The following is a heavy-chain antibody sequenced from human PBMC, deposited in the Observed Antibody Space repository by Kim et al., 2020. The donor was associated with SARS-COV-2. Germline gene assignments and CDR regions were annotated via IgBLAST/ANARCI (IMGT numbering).Heavy chain of an antibody. CDR1: GFTFSNAW. D-gene: IGHD6-19*01. Sequence: GGSLRLSCAASGFTFSNAWMSWVRQAPGKGLEWVGRIKSKTDGGTTDYAAPVKGRFTISRDDSKNTLYLQMNSLKTEDTAVYYCTTAYGIAVAAGWFDPWGQGTLVTVSS. V-gene: IGHV3-15*01. J-gene: IGHJ5*02. CDR2: IKSKTDGGTT. CDR3: TTAYGIAVAAGWFDP.